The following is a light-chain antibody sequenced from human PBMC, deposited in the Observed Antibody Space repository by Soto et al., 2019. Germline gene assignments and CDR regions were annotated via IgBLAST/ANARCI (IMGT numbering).Light chain of an antibody. J-gene: IGLJ3*02. CDR2: DVS. CDR3: CSYAGSYNWV. CDR1: SSDVGGYNY. Sequence: QSALTQPRSVSGSPGQSVTISCTGTSSDVGGYNYVSWYQQHPGKAPKLMIYDVSKRPSGVPDRFSGSKSGNTASLTISGLQPEDEADYSCCSYAGSYNWVFGGGTKLTVL. V-gene: IGLV2-11*01.